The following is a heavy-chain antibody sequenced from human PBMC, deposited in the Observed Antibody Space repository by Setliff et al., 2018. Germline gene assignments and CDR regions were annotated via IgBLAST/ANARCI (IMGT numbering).Heavy chain of an antibody. Sequence: GGSLRLSCAASGFTFDDYGMSWVRQAPGKGLEWVSTISWTGGSAGYADSVKGRFTISRDNAKKSLYLQMNSLRAEDTALYYCAREGVDSRSSTDYRYYMDVWGKGTTVTVSS. CDR3: AREGVDSRSSTDYRYYMDV. V-gene: IGHV3-20*04. CDR2: ISWTGGSA. CDR1: GFTFDDYG. D-gene: IGHD3-22*01. J-gene: IGHJ6*03.